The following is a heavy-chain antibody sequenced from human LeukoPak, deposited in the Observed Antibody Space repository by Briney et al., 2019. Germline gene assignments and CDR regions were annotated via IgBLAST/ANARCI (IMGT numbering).Heavy chain of an antibody. D-gene: IGHD6-13*01. CDR3: ARDGYSSSWGLYYYYGMDV. CDR1: GYTFTSYD. J-gene: IGHJ6*02. Sequence: ASVKVSCKASGYTFTSYDINWVRQATGQGLEWMGWMNPNSGNTGYAQKFQGRVTMTRNTSISTAYMELSSLRSEDTAVYYCARDGYSSSWGLYYYYGMDVWGQGTTVTVSS. CDR2: MNPNSGNT. V-gene: IGHV1-8*01.